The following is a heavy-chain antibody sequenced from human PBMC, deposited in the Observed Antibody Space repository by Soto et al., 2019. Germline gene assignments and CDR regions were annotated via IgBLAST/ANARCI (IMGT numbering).Heavy chain of an antibody. CDR2: INPNSGGT. J-gene: IGHJ5*02. CDR3: ARGVGRITICGVDLRGDDWFDP. CDR1: GYTFTGYY. Sequence: ASVKVSCKASGYTFTGYYMHWVRQAPGQGLEWMGWINPNSGGTNYAQKFQGRVTMTRNTSISTAYMELSSLRSEETAVYYWARGVGRITICGVDLRGDDWFDPWGQGTLVTVSS. V-gene: IGHV1-2*02. D-gene: IGHD3-3*01.